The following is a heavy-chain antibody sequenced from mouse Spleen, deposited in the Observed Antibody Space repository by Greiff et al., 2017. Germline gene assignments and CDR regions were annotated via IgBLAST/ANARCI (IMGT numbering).Heavy chain of an antibody. J-gene: IGHJ2*01. V-gene: IGHV5-9-3*01. D-gene: IGHD1-1*01. CDR3: ARRTTLVAVDY. Sequence: EVQGVESGGGLVKLGGSLKLSCAASGFTFSSYAMSWVRQTPEKRLEWVATISSGGGNTYYPDSVKGRFTISRDNAKNTLYLQMSSLKSEDTAMYYCARRTTLVAVDYWGQGTTLTVSS. CDR2: ISSGGGNT. CDR1: GFTFSSYA.